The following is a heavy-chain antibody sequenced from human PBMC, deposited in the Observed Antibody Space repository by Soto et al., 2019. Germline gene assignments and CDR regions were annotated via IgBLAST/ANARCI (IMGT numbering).Heavy chain of an antibody. D-gene: IGHD6-13*01. CDR1: GGSISSSSYY. CDR2: IYYSGST. J-gene: IGHJ4*02. CDR3: ARLEVAAAFDY. Sequence: QLQLQESGPGLVKPSETLSLTCTVSGGSISSSSYYWGWIRQPPGKGLEWIGSIYYSGSTYYNPSLKSRVTISVATSKNQFSLKLSSVTAADTAVYYCARLEVAAAFDYWGQGTLVTVSS. V-gene: IGHV4-39*01.